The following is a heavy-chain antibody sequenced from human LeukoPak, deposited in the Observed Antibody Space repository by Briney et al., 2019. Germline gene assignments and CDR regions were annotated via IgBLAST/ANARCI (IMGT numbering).Heavy chain of an antibody. CDR3: ARGGNYWPQWWFDP. Sequence: NPSETLSLTCTVSGGSISSYYWSWIRQPPGKGLEWIGYIYYSGSTNYNPSLKSRVTISVDTSKNQFSLELNSVTPADTAVYYCARGGNYWPQWWFDPWGRGTLVSVSS. J-gene: IGHJ5*02. CDR1: GGSISSYY. CDR2: IYYSGST. D-gene: IGHD1-26*01. V-gene: IGHV4-59*01.